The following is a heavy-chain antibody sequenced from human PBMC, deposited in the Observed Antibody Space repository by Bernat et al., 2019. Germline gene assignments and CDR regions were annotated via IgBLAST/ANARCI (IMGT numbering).Heavy chain of an antibody. CDR1: GFTVSSNY. J-gene: IGHJ4*02. V-gene: IGHV3-53*01. Sequence: EVQLVESGGGLIQPGGSLRLSCAASGFTVSSNYMTWVRQAPGKGLEWVSLLYSDGTTYYAESVKGRFTICRDNSKNTLFLQMNSLRVEGTAVYYCARATESGYDWLYWGQGTLVTVSS. D-gene: IGHD5-12*01. CDR3: ARATESGYDWLY. CDR2: LYSDGTT.